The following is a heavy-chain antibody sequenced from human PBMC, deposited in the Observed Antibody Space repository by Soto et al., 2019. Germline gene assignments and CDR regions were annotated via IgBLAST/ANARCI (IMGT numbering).Heavy chain of an antibody. CDR3: ARHGPMGASDY. V-gene: IGHV3-72*01. D-gene: IGHD1-26*01. J-gene: IGHJ4*02. Sequence: VGSLRLSCVVSGFTFSDHSMDWVRHAPGKGLEWIGRSRGKAYSFTTEYAASVKDRFAILRDDLQNSLSLQMNTLESEDTALYYCARHGPMGASDYWGQGSLVTVSS. CDR1: GFTFSDHS. CDR2: SRGKAYSFTT.